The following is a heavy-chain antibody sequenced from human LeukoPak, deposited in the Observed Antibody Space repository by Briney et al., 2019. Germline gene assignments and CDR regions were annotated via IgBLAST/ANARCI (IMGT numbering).Heavy chain of an antibody. CDR2: FTGNT. CDR3: TRLVNGRPLDL. D-gene: IGHD2-8*01. V-gene: IGHV4-39*01. CDR1: GGSISSSTYH. Sequence: SETLSLTCTVSGGSISSSTYHWGWIRQPPGKGLEWIGSFTGNTYPNPSLKSRVTISLDTSKNQFSLKLTSVTPAHTAMYYCTRLVNGRPLDLSGQGVLVTVSS. J-gene: IGHJ4*02.